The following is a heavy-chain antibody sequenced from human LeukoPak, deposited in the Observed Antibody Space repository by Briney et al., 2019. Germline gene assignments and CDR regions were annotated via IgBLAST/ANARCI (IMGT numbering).Heavy chain of an antibody. Sequence: PGESLKISCKGSGYSFTSYWIGWVRQMPGKGLEWMGIIYPGDSDTRYSPSFQGQVTISADKSISTAYLQWSILKASDTAMYYCARPEKDGDYANVAFDIWGQGTMVSVSS. CDR3: ARPEKDGDYANVAFDI. CDR1: GYSFTSYW. CDR2: IYPGDSDT. D-gene: IGHD4-17*01. J-gene: IGHJ3*02. V-gene: IGHV5-51*01.